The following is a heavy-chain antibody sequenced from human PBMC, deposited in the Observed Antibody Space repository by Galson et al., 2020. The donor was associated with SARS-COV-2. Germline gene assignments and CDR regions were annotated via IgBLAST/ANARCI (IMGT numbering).Heavy chain of an antibody. J-gene: IGHJ6*02. V-gene: IGHV3-74*01. CDR3: ARPTNPILRYFDWLPPVDYYYGMDV. CDR2: IHSDGSST. Sequence: GESLKIYCAASGFTFSSYWMHWVRQAPGKGLVLVSRIHSDGSSTSYADSVKGRFTISIDNAKNTLYLQMNSLRAEDTAVYYCARPTNPILRYFDWLPPVDYYYGMDVWGQGTTVTVS. CDR1: GFTFSSYW. D-gene: IGHD3-9*01.